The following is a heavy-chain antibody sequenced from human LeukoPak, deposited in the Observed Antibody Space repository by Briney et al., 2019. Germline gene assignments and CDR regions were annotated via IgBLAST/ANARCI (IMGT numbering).Heavy chain of an antibody. CDR1: GFTFSSYW. D-gene: IGHD3-10*01. J-gene: IGHJ6*04. CDR2: IKQDGSEK. V-gene: IGHV3-7*03. CDR3: ARAGRFGVFLDYYGMDV. Sequence: GGSLRRSCAACGFTFSSYWMSWVRQAPGKGLQWVANIKQDGSEKYYVDSVKGRFTISRDNAKNSLYLQMNSLRAEDTAVYYCARAGRFGVFLDYYGMDVWGKGTTVTVSS.